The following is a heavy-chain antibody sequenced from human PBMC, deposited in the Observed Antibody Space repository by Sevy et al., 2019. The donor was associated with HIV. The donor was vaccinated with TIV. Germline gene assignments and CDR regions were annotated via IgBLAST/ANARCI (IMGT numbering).Heavy chain of an antibody. CDR2: IKGDGSDK. D-gene: IGHD3-16*01. CDR1: GFTFSANW. Sequence: GGSLRLSCAASGFTFSANWMNWVHQAPGKGLEWVANIKGDGSDKHYVDSVEVRFTISRDNAKNLLYLQMNSLRVEDTAVYYCAHETFGRFESWGQGTLVTVSS. J-gene: IGHJ4*02. CDR3: AHETFGRFES. V-gene: IGHV3-7*01.